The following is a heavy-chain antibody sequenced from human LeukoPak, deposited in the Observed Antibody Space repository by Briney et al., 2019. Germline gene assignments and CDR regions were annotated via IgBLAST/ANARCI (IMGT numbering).Heavy chain of an antibody. CDR1: GDSLSSSDYY. D-gene: IGHD6-13*01. V-gene: IGHV4-39*01. J-gene: IGHJ4*02. CDR2: IYYTGSI. CDR3: ARHASSWSPGPDY. Sequence: SETLSLICTVSGDSLSSSDYYWGWVRQPPGRGLEWVGTIYYTGSIYYIPSLKSCLPISLHSSKGMFSLQLSSVTAPDPALFSCARHASSWSPGPDYWGQGTLVTVSS.